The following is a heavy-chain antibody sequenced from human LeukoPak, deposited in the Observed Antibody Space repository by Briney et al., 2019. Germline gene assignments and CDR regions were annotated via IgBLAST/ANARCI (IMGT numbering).Heavy chain of an antibody. CDR2: IYHSGST. J-gene: IGHJ4*02. Sequence: PSGTLSLTCGVSGGSISSSYWWSWVRQPPGRWLEWIGEIYHSGSTNYNPSLKSRVTIPMDKSKNQFSLNLSSVTAADTAVYYCARGLWFGDENPPYFDYWGQGILVTVSS. D-gene: IGHD3-10*01. V-gene: IGHV4-4*02. CDR1: GGSISSSYW. CDR3: ARGLWFGDENPPYFDY.